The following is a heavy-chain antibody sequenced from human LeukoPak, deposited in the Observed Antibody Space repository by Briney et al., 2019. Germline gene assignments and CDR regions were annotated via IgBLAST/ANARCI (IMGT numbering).Heavy chain of an antibody. CDR2: ISSSSSTI. Sequence: PGGSLRLSCATSGFTFSSYSMNWVRQAPGKGLEWVSYISSSSSTIYYADSVKGRFTISRDNAKNSLYLQMNSLRDEDTAVYYCAGGVRYYDSSGYCTKPFDYWGQGTLVTVSS. J-gene: IGHJ4*02. V-gene: IGHV3-48*02. D-gene: IGHD3-22*01. CDR3: AGGVRYYDSSGYCTKPFDY. CDR1: GFTFSSYS.